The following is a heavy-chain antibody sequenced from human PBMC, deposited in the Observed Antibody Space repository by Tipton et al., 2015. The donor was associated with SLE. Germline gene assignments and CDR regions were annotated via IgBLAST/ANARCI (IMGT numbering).Heavy chain of an antibody. CDR1: GGSISSGYY. D-gene: IGHD7-27*01. CDR2: IYYSGTT. CDR3: ASEMGIPPDY. V-gene: IGHV4-30-4*07. J-gene: IGHJ4*02. Sequence: TLSLTCAVSGGSISSGYYWGWIRQPPGKGLEWIGYIYYSGTTYYNPSLKSRLSISVDTSKNQFSLKLSSVTAADTAVYYCASEMGIPPDYWGQGTLVTVSS.